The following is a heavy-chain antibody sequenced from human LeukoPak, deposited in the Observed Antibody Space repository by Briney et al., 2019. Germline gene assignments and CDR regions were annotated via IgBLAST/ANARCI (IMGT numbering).Heavy chain of an antibody. CDR1: GYSFTNFW. CDR3: ARLNGDYPRFYYYMDV. Sequence: PGESLWISCTASGYSFTNFWIGWVRRLPGKGLEWVGIIFLDDSDTTYSPSFDGQVTISADKSISTAYLQWSSLKALDTAIYYCARLNGDYPRFYYYMDVWGKGTTVTVSS. V-gene: IGHV5-51*03. CDR2: IFLDDSDT. J-gene: IGHJ6*03. D-gene: IGHD4-17*01.